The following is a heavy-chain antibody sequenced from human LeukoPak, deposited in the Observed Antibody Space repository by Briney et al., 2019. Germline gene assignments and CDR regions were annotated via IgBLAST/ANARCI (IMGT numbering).Heavy chain of an antibody. D-gene: IGHD3-10*01. CDR1: GFTFSSYS. J-gene: IGHJ3*02. CDR3: ANGVFDI. CDR2: ISGSGSTI. V-gene: IGHV3-48*01. Sequence: GGSLRLSCAASGFTFSSYSMTWVRKAPGKRLEWVSYISGSGSTIYYADSVKGRFTISRDNAKNSLYLQMNSLRAEDTAVYYCANGVFDIWGQGTMVTVSS.